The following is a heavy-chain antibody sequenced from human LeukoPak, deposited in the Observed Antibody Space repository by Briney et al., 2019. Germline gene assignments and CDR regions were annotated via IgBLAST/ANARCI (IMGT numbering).Heavy chain of an antibody. CDR3: ARHRSGDLSFFDY. D-gene: IGHD4-17*01. V-gene: IGHV4-59*08. CDR1: GASISSYY. J-gene: IGHJ4*02. Sequence: PSETLSLTCTVSGASISSYYWSWIRQPPGKGLEWIGYIYYSGSTNYNPSLKSRVTISVDTSKNQFSLKLSSVTAADTAVHYCARHRSGDLSFFDYWGQGALVTVSS. CDR2: IYYSGST.